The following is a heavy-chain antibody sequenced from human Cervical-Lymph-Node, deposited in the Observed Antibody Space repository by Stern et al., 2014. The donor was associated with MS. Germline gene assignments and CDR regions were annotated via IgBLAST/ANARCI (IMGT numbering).Heavy chain of an antibody. CDR2: VIPIVGTV. J-gene: IGHJ6*02. CDR3: ARDQIPYYYYGMDV. Sequence: VQLVESGAEVKKPGSSVKVSCQTSGGTFSSHAINWVRQAPGQGLEWMGGVIPIVGTVDYAQKFQGRLTITADESTNTAYMELSSLRSEDTAVYYCARDQIPYYYYGMDVWGQGTTVTVSS. V-gene: IGHV1-69*01. D-gene: IGHD2-2*02. CDR1: GGTFSSHA.